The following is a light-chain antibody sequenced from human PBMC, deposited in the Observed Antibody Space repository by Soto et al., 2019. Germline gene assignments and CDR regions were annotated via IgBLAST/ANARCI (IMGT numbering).Light chain of an antibody. Sequence: DIQMTQSPSPLSASVGDRVTITCRASQTISTYLNWYQQKPGKAPKLLIYGASSLQSGVPSRFSGSGSGTDFTLTISSLQPEDFGTYYCQQYNTYPLTVGGGTKVDTK. CDR1: QTISTY. CDR3: QQYNTYPLT. V-gene: IGKV1-39*01. J-gene: IGKJ4*01. CDR2: GAS.